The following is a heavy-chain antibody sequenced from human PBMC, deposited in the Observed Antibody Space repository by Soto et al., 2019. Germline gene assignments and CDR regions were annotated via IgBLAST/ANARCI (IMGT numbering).Heavy chain of an antibody. CDR3: ARGGKLGRWIKPFDS. CDR1: GGSISRYY. CDR2: INHSGST. Sequence: PSETLSLTCTVSGGSISRYYWSWIRQPPGTGLEWIGEINHSGSTNYNPSLKSRVTISVDTSKNQFSLKLISVTTADTAVYFCARGGKLGRWIKPFDSWGQGPLFTVS. V-gene: IGHV4-34*01. D-gene: IGHD2-2*03. J-gene: IGHJ4*02.